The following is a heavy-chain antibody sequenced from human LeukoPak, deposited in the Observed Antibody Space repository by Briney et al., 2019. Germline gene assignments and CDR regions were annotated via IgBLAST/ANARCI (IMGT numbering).Heavy chain of an antibody. V-gene: IGHV3-74*01. CDR3: VRDGDDYNFDY. Sequence: GGSLRLSCAASGFTFRNYWMHWVRHAPGKGLVWVSRVKGDGSFTDYADSVKGRFTISRDSAKNTLYLQMYSLRAEDTAAYYCVRDGDDYNFDYWGQGTLVTVS. D-gene: IGHD5-24*01. CDR1: GFTFRNYW. CDR2: VKGDGSFT. J-gene: IGHJ4*02.